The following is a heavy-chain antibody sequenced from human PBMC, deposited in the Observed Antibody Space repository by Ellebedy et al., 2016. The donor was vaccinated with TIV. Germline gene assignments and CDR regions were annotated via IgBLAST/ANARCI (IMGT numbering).Heavy chain of an antibody. J-gene: IGHJ3*01. D-gene: IGHD3-22*01. CDR3: ARHGPQWFDAFDL. Sequence: SETLSLTCAVSGVSITSHFWTWIRQPAGGGLEWIGRLHPSGTPNYNPSLNSRVIMSQDTSKDQFSLKLSSVTAADTAVYYCARHGPQWFDAFDLWGQGTLVTVSS. CDR1: GVSITSHF. CDR2: LHPSGTP. V-gene: IGHV4-4*07.